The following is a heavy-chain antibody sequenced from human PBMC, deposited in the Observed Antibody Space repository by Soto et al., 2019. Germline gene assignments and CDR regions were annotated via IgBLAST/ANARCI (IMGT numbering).Heavy chain of an antibody. CDR3: THHGYYSYGLDV. V-gene: IGHV2-5*02. Sequence: SGRTRGNRTQTLTLTCTCSGFSISTSGDRVGWIRQPPGKALEWLALIFWDDDKRYSPSLKRRVTIPKDTSKNQVVLTMTNIDPVHAATSSCTHHGYYSYGLDVWGQETTVTVSS. CDR1: GFSISTSGDR. CDR2: IFWDDDK. J-gene: IGHJ6*02.